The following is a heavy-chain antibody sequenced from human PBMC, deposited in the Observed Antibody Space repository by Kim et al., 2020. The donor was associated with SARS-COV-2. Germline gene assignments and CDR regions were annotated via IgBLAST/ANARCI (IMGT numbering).Heavy chain of an antibody. J-gene: IGHJ4*02. CDR3: AKWRRGYSYGDIDY. Sequence: GGSLRLSCAASGFTFSSYAMSWVRQAPGKGLEWVSAISGSGGSTYYADSVKGRFTISRDNSKNTLYLQMNSLRAEDTAVYYCAKWRRGYSYGDIDYWGQGTLVTVSS. CDR2: ISGSGGST. CDR1: GFTFSSYA. V-gene: IGHV3-23*01. D-gene: IGHD5-18*01.